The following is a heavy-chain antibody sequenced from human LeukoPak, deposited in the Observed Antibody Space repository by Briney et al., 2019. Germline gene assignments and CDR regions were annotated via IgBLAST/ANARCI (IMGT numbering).Heavy chain of an antibody. CDR3: ARDLSYCTITSCSYYYYGMDV. J-gene: IGHJ6*02. Sequence: GGSLRLSSSASGFTFSSYEMNWVRQAPGKGLEWVHNIIVIGGPIYYADSVKGRFTISRDNAKNSLYLQMNSLRAEDTAVYYCARDLSYCTITSCSYYYYGMDVWGRGTTVTVSS. CDR2: IIVIGGPI. CDR1: GFTFSSYE. D-gene: IGHD2-2*01. V-gene: IGHV3-48*03.